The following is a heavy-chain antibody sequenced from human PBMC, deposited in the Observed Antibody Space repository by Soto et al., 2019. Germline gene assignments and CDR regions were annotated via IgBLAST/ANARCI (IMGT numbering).Heavy chain of an antibody. J-gene: IGHJ4*02. D-gene: IGHD5-18*01. CDR3: ATKHDTAIVHLDY. CDR2: FDPEDGET. CDR1: GYTLTELS. V-gene: IGHV1-24*01. Sequence: ASVKVSCKVSGYTLTELSMHWVRQAPGKGLEWMGGFDPEDGETIYAQKFQGRVTMTEDTSTDTAYMELSSLRSEDTAVYYCATKHDTAIVHLDYHGQLPLFTVPS.